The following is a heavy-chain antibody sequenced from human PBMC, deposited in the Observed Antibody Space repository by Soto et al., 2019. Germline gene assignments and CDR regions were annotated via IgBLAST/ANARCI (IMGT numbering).Heavy chain of an antibody. V-gene: IGHV3-23*04. CDR2: ISSGRGATI. J-gene: IGHJ4*02. CDR3: AKDQGEGGDYENLLPSD. Sequence: EVQLVESGGGLVQPGGSLRLSCAASGFTFRHYAMNWVRQAPGKGLEWVSGISSGRGATIRYAESVQGRFSISRDNSKNTLFLQMNNLRVDDTALYYCAKDQGEGGDYENLLPSDWGQGILVTVSS. D-gene: IGHD4-17*01. CDR1: GFTFRHYA.